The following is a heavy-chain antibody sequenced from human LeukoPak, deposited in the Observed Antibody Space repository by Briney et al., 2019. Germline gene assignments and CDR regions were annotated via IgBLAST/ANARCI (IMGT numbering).Heavy chain of an antibody. D-gene: IGHD6-19*01. Sequence: GASLKISCKGSGSRFTSYWIGWVRQMPGKGLEWMGIIYPGDSDTRYSPSFQGQVTISADKSISTAYLQWSSLKASDTAMYYCATLRAVAATRAFDYWGQGTLVTVSS. V-gene: IGHV5-51*01. J-gene: IGHJ4*02. CDR3: ATLRAVAATRAFDY. CDR2: IYPGDSDT. CDR1: GSRFTSYW.